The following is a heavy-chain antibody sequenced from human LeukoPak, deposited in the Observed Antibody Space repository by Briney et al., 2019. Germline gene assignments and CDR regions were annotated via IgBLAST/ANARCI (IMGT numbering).Heavy chain of an antibody. CDR1: GGSISNYY. Sequence: SETLSLTCTVSGGSISNYYWNWIRQPPGKGLEWIGYIFYSGTTNYNPSLKSRVSMSVDTSKNQSSLKLSSVTAADTAVYYCARDTSRYSSGYFYLFDYWGQGTLVTVSS. CDR2: IFYSGTT. D-gene: IGHD3-22*01. J-gene: IGHJ4*02. CDR3: ARDTSRYSSGYFYLFDY. V-gene: IGHV4-59*01.